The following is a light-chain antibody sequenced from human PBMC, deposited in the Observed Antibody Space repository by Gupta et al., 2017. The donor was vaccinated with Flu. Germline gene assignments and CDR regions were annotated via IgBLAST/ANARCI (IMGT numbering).Light chain of an antibody. Sequence: EILMTQSPATLSVSPGERATLPCRASQSVRSNLAWYQQKPGQAPRLLIFGASTRATGIPARFSGSGSGTEFTLTISSLQSEDFAVYYCQQYNNWPLLTFGPGTKVDIK. CDR3: QQYNNWPLLT. V-gene: IGKV3-15*01. CDR1: QSVRSN. CDR2: GAS. J-gene: IGKJ3*01.